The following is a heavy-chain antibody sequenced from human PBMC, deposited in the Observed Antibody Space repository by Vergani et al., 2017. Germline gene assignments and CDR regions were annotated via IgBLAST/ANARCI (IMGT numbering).Heavy chain of an antibody. CDR1: DSSIMTNPY. CDR2: IHHSGDT. D-gene: IGHD3-10*01. J-gene: IGHJ6*02. Sequence: QVQLQESGPGLVKPSETLTLTCDVSDSSIMTNPYWGWFRQSPGKGLEWIGCIHHSGDTHYNSSLKSRVSISIVSSSKFSLSLNSVTAADTSICYCARHRGSGGFFPSSYFYGMDVWGHGTTVTVSS. CDR3: ARHRGSGGFFPSSYFYGMDV. V-gene: IGHV4-38-2*01.